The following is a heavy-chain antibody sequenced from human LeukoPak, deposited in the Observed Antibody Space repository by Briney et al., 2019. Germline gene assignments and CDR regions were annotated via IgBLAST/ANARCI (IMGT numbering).Heavy chain of an antibody. J-gene: IGHJ4*02. CDR1: GFTFTSYS. V-gene: IGHV3-21*01. D-gene: IGHD2-15*01. CDR3: ARGSFFGY. CDR2: ISSGSSYI. Sequence: GGSLRLSCAASGFTFTSYSINWVRQAPGKGLEWVSSISSGSSYINYADSVKDRFTISRDNAKNSLYLQMNSLRVEDTAVYYCARGSFFGYWGRGTLVTVSS.